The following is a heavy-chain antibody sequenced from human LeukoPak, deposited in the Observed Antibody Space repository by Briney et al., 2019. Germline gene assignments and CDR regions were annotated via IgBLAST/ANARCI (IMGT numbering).Heavy chain of an antibody. Sequence: PETLSLTCAVYGGSFSGYYWSWIRQPPGKGLEWIGEINHSGSTNYNPSLKSRVTISVDTSKNQFSLKLSSVTAADTAVYYCARGLTYSGYDWVKRYYFDYWGQGTLVTVSS. D-gene: IGHD5-12*01. CDR1: GGSFSGYY. CDR3: ARGLTYSGYDWVKRYYFDY. V-gene: IGHV4-34*01. CDR2: INHSGST. J-gene: IGHJ4*02.